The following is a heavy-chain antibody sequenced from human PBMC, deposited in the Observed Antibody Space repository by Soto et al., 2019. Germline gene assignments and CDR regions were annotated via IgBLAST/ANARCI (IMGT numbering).Heavy chain of an antibody. D-gene: IGHD2-8*01. CDR1: GYTFTGYY. Sequence: ASVKVSCKASGYTFTGYYMHWVRQAPGQGLEWMGWINPNSGGTNYAQKFQGWVTMTRDTSISTAYMELSRLRSDDTAVYYCARAYCTNGVCYTGFDYWGQGTLVTSPQ. V-gene: IGHV1-2*04. J-gene: IGHJ4*02. CDR2: INPNSGGT. CDR3: ARAYCTNGVCYTGFDY.